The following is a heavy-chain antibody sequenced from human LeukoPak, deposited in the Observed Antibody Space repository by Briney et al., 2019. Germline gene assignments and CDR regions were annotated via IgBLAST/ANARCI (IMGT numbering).Heavy chain of an antibody. CDR1: GDSISRSTYY. CDR2: VYYGRSP. CDR3: ARARGSDYGDAFDI. J-gene: IGHJ3*02. Sequence: SETLSLTCTVSGDSISRSTYYWAWIRQPPGKGLEWIGSVYYGRSPYFNPSLESRATISVDTSKNQFSLKLSSVTAADTAVYYCARARGSDYGDAFDIWGQGTMVTVSS. V-gene: IGHV4-39*01. D-gene: IGHD4-17*01.